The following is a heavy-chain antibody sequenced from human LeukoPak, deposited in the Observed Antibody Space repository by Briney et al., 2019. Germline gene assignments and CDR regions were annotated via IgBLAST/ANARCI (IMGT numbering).Heavy chain of an antibody. V-gene: IGHV1-8*03. CDR1: GYTFTSYD. Sequence: ASVKVSCKASGYTFTSYDINWVRQATGQGLEWMGWMNPNSGNTGYAQKFQGRVTITRNTSISTAYMELSSLRADDTAVYYCAKRGYGTNSEYFDYWGQGTLVTVSS. CDR2: MNPNSGNT. CDR3: AKRGYGTNSEYFDY. D-gene: IGHD4/OR15-4a*01. J-gene: IGHJ4*02.